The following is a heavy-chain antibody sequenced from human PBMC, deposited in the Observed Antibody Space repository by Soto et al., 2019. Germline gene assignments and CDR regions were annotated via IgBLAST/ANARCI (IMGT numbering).Heavy chain of an antibody. Sequence: EVQMLESGGGLVQPGGSLRLSCAASGFTFSTYAMRWVRQAPGKGLEWVSAISGSGGTTYYADSVKGRFTISRDNSKKTLGLQMNSLRAEDTAVYYCAREILGGLLDYWGQGTLVTVSS. CDR1: GFTFSTYA. V-gene: IGHV3-23*01. J-gene: IGHJ4*02. D-gene: IGHD2-8*02. CDR2: ISGSGGTT. CDR3: AREILGGLLDY.